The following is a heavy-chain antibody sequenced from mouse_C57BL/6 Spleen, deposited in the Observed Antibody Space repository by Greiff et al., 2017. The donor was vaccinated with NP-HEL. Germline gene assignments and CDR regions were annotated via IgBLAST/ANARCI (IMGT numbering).Heavy chain of an antibody. CDR3: ARKLTGTYYFDY. V-gene: IGHV1-80*01. J-gene: IGHJ2*01. CDR1: GYAFSSYW. D-gene: IGHD4-1*01. Sequence: QVQLQQSGAELVKPGASVKISCKASGYAFSSYWMNWVKQRPGKGLEWIGKIYPGDGDTNYKGKFKGKATLTADKSSSTSYMQLSSLTSEDSAVYFCARKLTGTYYFDYWGQGTTLTVSS. CDR2: IYPGDGDT.